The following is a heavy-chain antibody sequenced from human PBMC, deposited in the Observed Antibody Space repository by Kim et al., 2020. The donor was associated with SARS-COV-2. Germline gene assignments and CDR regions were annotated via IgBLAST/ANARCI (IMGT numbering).Heavy chain of an antibody. CDR1: GYTFTGYY. J-gene: IGHJ6*02. CDR3: ARGWFGEYHYYYYYGMDV. Sequence: ASVKVSCKASGYTFTGYYMHWVRQAPGQGLEWMGRINPNSGGTNYAQKFQGRVTMTRDTSISTAYMELSRLRSDDTAVYYCARGWFGEYHYYYYYGMDVWCQGTTVTVSS. D-gene: IGHD3-10*01. V-gene: IGHV1-2*06. CDR2: INPNSGGT.